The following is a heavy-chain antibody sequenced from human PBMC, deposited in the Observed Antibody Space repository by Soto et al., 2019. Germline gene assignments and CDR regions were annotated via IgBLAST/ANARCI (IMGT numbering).Heavy chain of an antibody. CDR1: GYTFTSYW. Sequence: GESLKISCEASGYTFTSYWIGWVRQMPGKGLEWMGIIYPGDSDTTYSASFQGQVTISADTSISTAYLQWSSLKASDTAIYYCARTLSGGPYRLATIWKYYLDYWGQGSLVTVSS. CDR3: ARTLSGGPYRLATIWKYYLDY. D-gene: IGHD5-12*01. J-gene: IGHJ4*02. CDR2: IYPGDSDT. V-gene: IGHV5-51*01.